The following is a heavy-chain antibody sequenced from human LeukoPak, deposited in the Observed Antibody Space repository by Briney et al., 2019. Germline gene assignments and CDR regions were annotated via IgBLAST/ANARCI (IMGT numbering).Heavy chain of an antibody. D-gene: IGHD3-22*01. CDR3: ARVSYYDSSGYYYGGWYFDY. J-gene: IGHJ4*02. Sequence: SETLSLTCTVSGYSISSGYFWGWIRQPPGKGLEWIGYIYYSGSTNYNPSLKSRVTISVDTSKNQFSLKLSSVTAADTAVYYCARVSYYDSSGYYYGGWYFDYWGQGTLVTVSS. V-gene: IGHV4-61*01. CDR1: GYSISSGYF. CDR2: IYYSGST.